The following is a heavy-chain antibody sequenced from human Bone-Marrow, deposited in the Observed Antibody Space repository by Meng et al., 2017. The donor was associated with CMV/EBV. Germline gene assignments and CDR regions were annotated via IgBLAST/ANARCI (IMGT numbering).Heavy chain of an antibody. CDR2: IWYDGSNK. V-gene: IGHV3-33*06. CDR3: AKDWSLVVPAAIDY. J-gene: IGHJ4*02. CDR1: GFTFSSYG. D-gene: IGHD2-2*01. Sequence: GGPLRLSCAASGFTFSSYGMHWVRQAPGKGLEWVAVIWYDGSNKYYADSVKGRFTISRDNSKNTLYLQMNSLRAEDTAVYYCAKDWSLVVPAAIDYWGQGTRVTGYS.